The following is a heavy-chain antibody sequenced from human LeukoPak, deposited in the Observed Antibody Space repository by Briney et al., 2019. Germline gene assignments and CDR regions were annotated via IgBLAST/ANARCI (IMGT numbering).Heavy chain of an antibody. CDR2: IKSDGTGA. CDR1: GFTFSTYW. J-gene: IGHJ6*04. Sequence: GGSLRLSCAASGFTFSTYWMVWVRRAPGKGLVWVSRIKSDGTGATYADSVRGRFTMSRDNAVNTLFLQMNSLRAEDTAVYYCAGDQDGPNCYMDVWGKGTTVTVSS. CDR3: AGDQDGPNCYMDV. D-gene: IGHD2-21*01. V-gene: IGHV3-74*01.